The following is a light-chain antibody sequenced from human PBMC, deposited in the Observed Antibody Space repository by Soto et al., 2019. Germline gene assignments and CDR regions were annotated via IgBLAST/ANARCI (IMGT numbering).Light chain of an antibody. V-gene: IGKV1-5*03. CDR2: KAS. Sequence: IQMTQSPSTLSGSVGDRVTITCRASQTISSWLAWYQQKPGKAPKLLIYKASTLKSGVPSRFSGSGSGTEFTLTISSLQPEDFGTYYCQQYNTFPLTFGGGTKVDIK. J-gene: IGKJ4*01. CDR1: QTISSW. CDR3: QQYNTFPLT.